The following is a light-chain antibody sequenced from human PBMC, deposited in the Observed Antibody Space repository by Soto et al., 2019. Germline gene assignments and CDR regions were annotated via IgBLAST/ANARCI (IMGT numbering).Light chain of an antibody. Sequence: QSALTQPASVSGSPGQSITISCTGTSSDVGGYNYVSWYQQHPGKAPKLVIYEVSNRPSGVSNRFSGSKSCKTASLSISGLQAEDEGDYYCSSYTTSSPVVFGGGTKLTVL. CDR2: EVS. J-gene: IGLJ2*01. CDR3: SSYTTSSPVV. V-gene: IGLV2-14*01. CDR1: SSDVGGYNY.